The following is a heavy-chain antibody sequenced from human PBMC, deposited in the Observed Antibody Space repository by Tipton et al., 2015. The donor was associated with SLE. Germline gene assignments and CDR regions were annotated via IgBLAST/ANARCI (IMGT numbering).Heavy chain of an antibody. J-gene: IGHJ4*02. CDR1: GGSVSSQY. D-gene: IGHD2-21*01. CDR3: ARRRFQSAPDY. V-gene: IGHV4-59*02. Sequence: TLSLTCTVSGGSVSSQYWSWIRQPPGKGLEWIGFISYNGGTNSNLSLKSRVTMSVDMSKNQFSLRLTSVTAADTAVYYCARRRFQSAPDYWGQGTLVSVSS. CDR2: ISYNGGT.